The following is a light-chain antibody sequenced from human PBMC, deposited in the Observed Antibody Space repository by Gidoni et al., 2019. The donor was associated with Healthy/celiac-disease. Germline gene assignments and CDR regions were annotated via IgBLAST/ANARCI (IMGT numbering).Light chain of an antibody. J-gene: IGLJ2*01. V-gene: IGLV3-1*01. CDR3: QARRV. CDR2: QDS. CDR1: KLGDKY. Sequence: SYELTQPPSVSVSPGQTASITCSGDKLGDKYACWYQQKPGQSPVLVIYQDSKRPSGITERFSGSNSGNTATLTISGTQAMDEADYYCQARRVFGGGTKLTVL.